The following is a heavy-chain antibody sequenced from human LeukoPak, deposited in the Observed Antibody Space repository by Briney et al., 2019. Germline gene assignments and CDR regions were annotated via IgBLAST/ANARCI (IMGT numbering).Heavy chain of an antibody. Sequence: GGSLRLSCVASGFTFRNYGMHWVRQAPGKGLEWVAVLWKDGSNNFYADSVKGRFRFSRDNSKDMLYLQMNSLRAEDTAVYYCAKEYEIFVGAFDIGGQGTMVTVSS. CDR2: LWKDGSNN. CDR1: GFTFRNYG. CDR3: AKEYEIFVGAFDI. J-gene: IGHJ3*02. V-gene: IGHV3-33*06. D-gene: IGHD3-9*01.